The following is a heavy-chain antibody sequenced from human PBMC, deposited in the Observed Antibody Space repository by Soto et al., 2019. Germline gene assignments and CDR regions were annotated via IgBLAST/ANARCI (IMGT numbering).Heavy chain of an antibody. V-gene: IGHV1-69*13. J-gene: IGHJ3*02. CDR2: IIPIFGTA. D-gene: IGHD1-26*01. Sequence: SVKVSCKASGGTFSSYAISWVRQAPGQGLEWMGWIIPIFGTANYAQKFQGRVTITADESTSTAYMELSSLRSEDTAVYYCARSSSVGATGLDIWGQGTMVTVSS. CDR3: ARSSSVGATGLDI. CDR1: GGTFSSYA.